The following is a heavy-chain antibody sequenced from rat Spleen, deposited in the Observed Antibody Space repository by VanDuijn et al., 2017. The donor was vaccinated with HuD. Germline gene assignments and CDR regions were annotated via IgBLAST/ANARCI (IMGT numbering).Heavy chain of an antibody. V-gene: IGHV5-20*01. Sequence: EVQLVESDGGLVRPGRSLKLSCAASGFIFSDHYVAWVRQAPTKGLEWVATINYDGSSTFYRDSVRDRFTISRDNAKNTLYLQMNSLRSEDTATYYCTREDGLRWFAYWGQGTLVTVSS. CDR1: GFIFSDHY. CDR2: INYDGSST. CDR3: TREDGLRWFAY. J-gene: IGHJ3*01.